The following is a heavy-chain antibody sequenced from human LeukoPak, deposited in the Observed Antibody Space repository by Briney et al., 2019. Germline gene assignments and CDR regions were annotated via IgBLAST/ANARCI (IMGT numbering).Heavy chain of an antibody. V-gene: IGHV3-43*01. CDR1: GFTFDDYT. Sequence: PGGSLRLSCAASGFTFDDYTMHWVRQAPGKGLEWVSLISWDGGSTYYADSVKGRFTISRDNSKNTLYLQMNSLRAEDTAVYYCARDGDYYDSSGYLYYFDYWGQGTLVTVSS. CDR2: ISWDGGST. D-gene: IGHD3-22*01. J-gene: IGHJ4*02. CDR3: ARDGDYYDSSGYLYYFDY.